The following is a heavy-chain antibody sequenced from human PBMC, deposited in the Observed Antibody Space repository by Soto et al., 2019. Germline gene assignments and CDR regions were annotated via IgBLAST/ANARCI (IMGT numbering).Heavy chain of an antibody. CDR3: ATEQQLGRQFDY. Sequence: SETLSLTCTVSGGSISSYYWSWIRQPPGKGLEWIGYIYYSGSTNYNPSLKSRVTISVDTSKNQFSLKLSSVTAADTAVYYCATEQQLGRQFDYWGQGTLVTVSS. V-gene: IGHV4-59*01. D-gene: IGHD6-13*01. CDR2: IYYSGST. J-gene: IGHJ4*02. CDR1: GGSISSYY.